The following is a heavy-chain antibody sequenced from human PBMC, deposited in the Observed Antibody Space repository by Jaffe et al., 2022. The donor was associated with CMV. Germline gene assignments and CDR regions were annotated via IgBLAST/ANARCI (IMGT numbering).Heavy chain of an antibody. D-gene: IGHD6-13*01. V-gene: IGHV4-34*01. Sequence: QVQLQQWGAGLLKPSETLSLTCAVYGGSFSGYYWSWIRQPPGKGLEWIGEINHSGSTNYNPSLKSRVTISVDTSKNQFSLKLSSVTAADTAVYYCARGWDSSSWYYYGMDVWGQGTTVTVSS. J-gene: IGHJ6*02. CDR3: ARGWDSSSWYYYGMDV. CDR2: INHSGST. CDR1: GGSFSGYY.